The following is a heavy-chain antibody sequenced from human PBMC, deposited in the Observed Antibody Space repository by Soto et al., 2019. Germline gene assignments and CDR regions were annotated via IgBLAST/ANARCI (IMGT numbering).Heavy chain of an antibody. V-gene: IGHV6-1*01. CDR2: TYYRSKWYN. CDR1: GDSVSSNSAA. J-gene: IGHJ6*02. Sequence: QTLSLTCAISGDSVSSNSAAWNWIRQSPSRGLEWLGRTYYRSKWYNDYAVSVKSRITINPDTSKNQFSLQLNSVTPEDTAVYYCARGYDFWSGYYKGPSGYYGMDVWGQGTTVTVSS. D-gene: IGHD3-3*01. CDR3: ARGYDFWSGYYKGPSGYYGMDV.